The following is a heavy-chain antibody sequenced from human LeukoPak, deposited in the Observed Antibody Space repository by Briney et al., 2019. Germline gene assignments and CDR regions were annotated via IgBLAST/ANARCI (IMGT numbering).Heavy chain of an antibody. D-gene: IGHD1-26*01. J-gene: IGHJ5*02. CDR2: INPSGGST. CDR1: GYTFTSYY. V-gene: IGHV1-46*01. Sequence: ASVKVSRKASGYTFTSYYMHWVRQAPGQGLEWMGIINPSGGSTSYAQKFQGRVTMTRDTSTSTVYMELSSLRSEDTAVYYCAREDEVGASDPWGQGTLVTVSS. CDR3: AREDEVGASDP.